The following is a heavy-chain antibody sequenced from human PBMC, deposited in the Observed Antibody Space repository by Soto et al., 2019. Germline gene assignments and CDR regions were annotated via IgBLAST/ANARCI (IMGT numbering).Heavy chain of an antibody. V-gene: IGHV4-30-2*01. CDR3: ARGGGSDSFDY. CDR1: GASITFGGYS. J-gene: IGHJ4*02. Sequence: SETLSLTCTVSGASITFGGYSWTWIRQTPGKGLEWIGYINHLETTFYNPSFESRLTLSIDRAKNQFSLKLHSMSAADRAVYFCARGGGSDSFDYWGQGILVTVSS. CDR2: INHLETT. D-gene: IGHD1-26*01.